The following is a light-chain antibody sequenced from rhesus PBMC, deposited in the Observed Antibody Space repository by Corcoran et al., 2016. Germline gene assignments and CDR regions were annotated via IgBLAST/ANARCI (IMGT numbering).Light chain of an antibody. CDR3: QQHNSYPLT. V-gene: IGKV1-33*02. CDR2: DAS. J-gene: IGKJ4*01. CDR1: QGISKN. Sequence: DIQMTQSPSSLSASVGDTVTITCQASQGISKNLAWYQQKPGTAPKLLIYDASTLQSGVPSRFSGSGSWTEVTLTISSLQPEDFATDYCQQHNSYPLTFGGGTKVEIK.